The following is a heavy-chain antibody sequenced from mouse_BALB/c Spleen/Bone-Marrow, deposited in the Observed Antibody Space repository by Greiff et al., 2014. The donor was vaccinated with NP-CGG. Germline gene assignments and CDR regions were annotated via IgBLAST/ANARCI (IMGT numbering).Heavy chain of an antibody. Sequence: QVQLKESGPGLAAPSQSLSITCTVSGFSLTSYGVHWVRQPPGKGLEWLGVIWAGGSTNYNSALMSRLSISKDNSKSQVFLKMNSLQTDDTAMYYCARDYYGSLYAMDYWGQGTSVTVSS. CDR3: ARDYYGSLYAMDY. CDR2: IWAGGST. D-gene: IGHD1-1*01. V-gene: IGHV2-9*02. CDR1: GFSLTSYG. J-gene: IGHJ4*01.